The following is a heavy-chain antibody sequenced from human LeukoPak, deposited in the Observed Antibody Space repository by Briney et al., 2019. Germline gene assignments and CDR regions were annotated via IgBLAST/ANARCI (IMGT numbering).Heavy chain of an antibody. CDR1: GFTFSDYY. Sequence: GASLRLSCVASGFTFSDYYMSWIRQAPGKGLEWVSYISSSSSYTNYADSVKGRFTISRDNAKNSLYLQMNSLRAEDTAVYYCARAPEVGGFDYWGQGTLVTVSS. CDR3: ARAPEVGGFDY. V-gene: IGHV3-11*06. CDR2: ISSSSSYT. D-gene: IGHD1-26*01. J-gene: IGHJ4*02.